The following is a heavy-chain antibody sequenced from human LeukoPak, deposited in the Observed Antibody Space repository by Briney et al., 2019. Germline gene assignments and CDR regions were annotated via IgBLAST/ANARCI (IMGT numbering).Heavy chain of an antibody. V-gene: IGHV3-NL1*01. CDR1: GFTFRDYG. D-gene: IGHD3-16*01. J-gene: IGHJ4*02. Sequence: GGTLRLSFAASGFTFRDYGMHWVRKAPGKAVEWVSSIDISGGATWYADSVRGRFTISRDNSKNTLYLQMTSLRVEGTALYYCANEIRPNDYWGQGTLISVSS. CDR2: IDISGGAT. CDR3: ANEIRPNDY.